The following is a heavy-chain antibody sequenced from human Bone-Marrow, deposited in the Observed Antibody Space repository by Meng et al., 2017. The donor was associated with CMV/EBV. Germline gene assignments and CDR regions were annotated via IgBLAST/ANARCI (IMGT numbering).Heavy chain of an antibody. CDR3: AAGTGRSDFDY. V-gene: IGHV3-15*01. D-gene: IGHD1-1*01. Sequence: GGSLRLSCAASGFTFSNAWMNWVRQAPGKGLEWVGRIKGRNDGGTRDYATPVKGRFIISRDDSNDILYLEMNSLQIEDTALYYCAAGTGRSDFDYWGQGTLVAASS. J-gene: IGHJ4*02. CDR2: IKGRNDGGTR. CDR1: GFTFSNAW.